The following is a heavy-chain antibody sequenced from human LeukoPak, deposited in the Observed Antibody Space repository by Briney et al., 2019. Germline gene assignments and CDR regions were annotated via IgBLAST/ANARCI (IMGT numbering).Heavy chain of an antibody. J-gene: IGHJ4*02. V-gene: IGHV3-7*01. D-gene: IGHD3-16*02. CDR1: GFTFSSYW. CDR2: IKQDGSEK. CDR3: ARDPAFGGVIGNAFDY. Sequence: HPGGSLRLSCAASGFTFSSYWMSWVRQAPGKGLEWVANIKQDGSEKYYVDSVKGRFTISRDNAKNSLYLQMNSLRVEDTAVYYCARDPAFGGVIGNAFDYWGQGTLVTVSS.